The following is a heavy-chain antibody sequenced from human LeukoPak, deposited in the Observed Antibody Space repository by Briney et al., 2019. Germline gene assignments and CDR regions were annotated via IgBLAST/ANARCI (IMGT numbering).Heavy chain of an antibody. J-gene: IGHJ5*02. CDR1: GGAFISYA. V-gene: IGHV1-69*05. CDR3: ARVDCSTSCYRSWFDL. Sequence: SVKVSCKASGGAFISYAISWVRQAPGHGLEWMGGIIPIFGTANYAQKFQGRATITTDKSTSTAYMNLSSLKSEDTSVYYCARVDCSTSCYRSWFDLWGQGTLVTVSS. CDR2: IIPIFGTA. D-gene: IGHD2-2*01.